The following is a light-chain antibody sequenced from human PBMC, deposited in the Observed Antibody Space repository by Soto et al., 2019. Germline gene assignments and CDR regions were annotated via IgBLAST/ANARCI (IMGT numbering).Light chain of an antibody. J-gene: IGKJ2*01. Sequence: EIELTQSPAILSVSPGERATLSCRASQSISRSLAWYQQKPGQAPRLLISDASTRATGIPARFSGSGSGTEFNLTISSLQSEDFAIYYCHQYNSWPPGTFGQGTKVDI. CDR2: DAS. CDR3: HQYNSWPPGT. CDR1: QSISRS. V-gene: IGKV3-15*01.